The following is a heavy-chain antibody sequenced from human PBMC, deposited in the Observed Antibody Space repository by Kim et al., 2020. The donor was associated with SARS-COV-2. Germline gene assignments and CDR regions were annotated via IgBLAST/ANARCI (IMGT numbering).Heavy chain of an antibody. J-gene: IGHJ4*02. CDR1: GFDFSRHA. CDR2: ISTVGSSA. CDR3: AREWADYDSSGYDY. Sequence: GGSLRLSCVASGFDFSRHAMHWVRQAPGKGLEWVAIISTVGSSAYPDSVKGRFTISRENSKNALYLQMNSLRPEDTAVYYCAREWADYDSSGYDYWGQGTLVTVSS. V-gene: IGHV3-30*04. D-gene: IGHD3-22*01.